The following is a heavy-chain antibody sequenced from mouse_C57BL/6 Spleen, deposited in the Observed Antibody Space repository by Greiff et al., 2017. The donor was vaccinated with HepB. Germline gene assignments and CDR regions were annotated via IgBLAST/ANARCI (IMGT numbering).Heavy chain of an antibody. CDR1: GFTFTDYY. CDR2: IRNKANGYTT. CDR3: ARSEVVATYYFDY. D-gene: IGHD1-1*01. V-gene: IGHV7-3*01. Sequence: EVKLVESGGGLVQPGGSLSLSCAASGFTFTDYYMSWVRQPPGKALEWLGFIRNKANGYTTEYSASVKGRFTISRDNSQSILYLQMNALRAEDSATYYCARSEVVATYYFDYWGQGTTLTVSS. J-gene: IGHJ2*01.